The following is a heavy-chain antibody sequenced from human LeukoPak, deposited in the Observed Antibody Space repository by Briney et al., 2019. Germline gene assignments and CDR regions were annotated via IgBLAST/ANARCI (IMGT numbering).Heavy chain of an antibody. V-gene: IGHV3-33*01. CDR3: ARYSESYHAIDY. Sequence: GRSLRLSCAASGFTFSSYGMHWVRQAPGKGLEWVAVIWYDGNNKYYADSVKGRFTISRDNAENTLYLQMNSLRAEDTALYYCARYSESYHAIDYWGQGTLVTVFS. CDR2: IWYDGNNK. J-gene: IGHJ4*02. CDR1: GFTFSSYG. D-gene: IGHD1-26*01.